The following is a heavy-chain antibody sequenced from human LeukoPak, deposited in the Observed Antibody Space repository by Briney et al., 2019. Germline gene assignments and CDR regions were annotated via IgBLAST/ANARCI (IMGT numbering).Heavy chain of an antibody. CDR3: ARGGVKSYYYYYMDV. Sequence: ASVKVSCKASGGTFSSYAISWVRQAPGQGLEWMGGIIPIFGTANYAQKFQGRVTITADKSTSTAYMELSSLRSEDTAVYYCARGGVKSYYYYYMDVWGKGTTVTVSS. V-gene: IGHV1-69*06. J-gene: IGHJ6*03. CDR2: IIPIFGTA. D-gene: IGHD3-10*01. CDR1: GGTFSSYA.